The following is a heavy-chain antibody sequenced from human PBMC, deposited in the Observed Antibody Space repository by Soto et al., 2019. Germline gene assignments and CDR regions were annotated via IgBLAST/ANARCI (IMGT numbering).Heavy chain of an antibody. Sequence: SETLSLTCTVSGGSISTYYWSWIRQPAGKGLEWIGRTYHTGSTYYNPSLKSRVSMSVDTSKNQFSLKLRSATAADTAVYYCARDISYSGYCSEGTCVPGDFWGQGTPVTVSS. CDR3: ARDISYSGYCSEGTCVPGDF. CDR2: TYHTGST. CDR1: GGSISTYY. V-gene: IGHV4-4*07. D-gene: IGHD2-15*01. J-gene: IGHJ4*02.